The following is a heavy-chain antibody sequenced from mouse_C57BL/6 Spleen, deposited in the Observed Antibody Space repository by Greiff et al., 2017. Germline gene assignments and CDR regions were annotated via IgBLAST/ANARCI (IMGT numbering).Heavy chain of an antibody. Sequence: EVKLVESEGGLVQPGSSMKLSCTASGFTFSDYYMAWVRQVPEKGLEWVANINYDGSSTYYLDFLKSRFIISRDNAKNILNLQVSSLKSEDTATYYCARDGGNYFYAMDYWGQGTSVTVSS. V-gene: IGHV5-16*01. D-gene: IGHD1-1*02. CDR1: GFTFSDYY. CDR2: INYDGSST. J-gene: IGHJ4*01. CDR3: ARDGGNYFYAMDY.